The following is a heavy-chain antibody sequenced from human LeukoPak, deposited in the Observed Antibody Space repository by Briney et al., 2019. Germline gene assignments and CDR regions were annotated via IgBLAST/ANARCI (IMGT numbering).Heavy chain of an antibody. J-gene: IGHJ4*02. CDR1: GYTFTSYG. Sequence: ASVKVSCKASGYTFTSYGISWVRQAPGQGLEWMGWISAYNGNTNYAQKFQGRVTITADTSTSTAYMELRSLRSDDTAVYYCARHLIAARLSDYWGQGTLVTVSS. CDR3: ARHLIAARLSDY. CDR2: ISAYNGNT. V-gene: IGHV1-18*01. D-gene: IGHD6-6*01.